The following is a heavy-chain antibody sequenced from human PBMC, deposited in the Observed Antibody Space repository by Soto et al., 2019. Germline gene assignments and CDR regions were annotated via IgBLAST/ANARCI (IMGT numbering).Heavy chain of an antibody. CDR1: GGSISSYY. V-gene: IGHV4-59*08. CDR2: IYYSGST. CDR3: ARAFDYYDTPTNFDY. J-gene: IGHJ4*02. Sequence: SETLSLTCTVSGGSISSYYWSWIRQPPGKGLEWIGYIYYSGSTNYNPSLKSRVTISVDTSKNQFSLKLSSVTAADTAVYYCARAFDYYDTPTNFDYWGQGTLVTVSS. D-gene: IGHD3-22*01.